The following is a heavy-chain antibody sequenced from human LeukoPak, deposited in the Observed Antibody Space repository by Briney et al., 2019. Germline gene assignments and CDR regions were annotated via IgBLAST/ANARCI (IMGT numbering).Heavy chain of an antibody. CDR3: TSYDFWKSFDY. CDR1: GFTFSGSA. D-gene: IGHD3-3*01. CDR2: IRSKANSYAT. J-gene: IGHJ4*02. Sequence: GGSLRLSCAASGFTFSGSAMHWVRQASGKGLEWVGRIRSKANSYATAHAASVTGRFTISRDDSKNTAYLQMSSLKTEDTAVYYCTSYDFWKSFDYWGQGTLVTVSS. V-gene: IGHV3-73*01.